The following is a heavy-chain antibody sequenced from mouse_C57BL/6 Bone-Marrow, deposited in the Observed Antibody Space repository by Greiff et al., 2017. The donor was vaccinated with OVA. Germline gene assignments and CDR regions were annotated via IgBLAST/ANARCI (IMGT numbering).Heavy chain of an antibody. CDR3: ARSERLGDYFDY. J-gene: IGHJ2*01. CDR2: IYPGSGNI. CDR1: GYTFTDYY. D-gene: IGHD2-2*01. Sequence: QVTLKESGAELVRPGASVKLSCKASGYTFTDYYISWVKQRPGQGLEWIARIYPGSGNIYYNEKFKGKATLTAEKSSSTAYIQLSSLTSDDSAVYVCARSERLGDYFDYWGQGTTLTVSS. V-gene: IGHV1-76*01.